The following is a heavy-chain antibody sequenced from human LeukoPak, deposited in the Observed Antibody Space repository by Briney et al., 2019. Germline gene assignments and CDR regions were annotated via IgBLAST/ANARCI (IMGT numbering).Heavy chain of an antibody. CDR2: IYYSGST. D-gene: IGHD3-22*01. Sequence: SETLSLTCTVSGGSISSSSYYWGWIRQPPGKGLEWIGSIYYSGSTYYNPSLKSRVTISVDTSKNQFSLKLSSVTAADTAVYYCARDRYYYDSSGYSLFDYRGQGTLVTVSS. J-gene: IGHJ4*02. CDR1: GGSISSSSYY. V-gene: IGHV4-39*07. CDR3: ARDRYYYDSSGYSLFDY.